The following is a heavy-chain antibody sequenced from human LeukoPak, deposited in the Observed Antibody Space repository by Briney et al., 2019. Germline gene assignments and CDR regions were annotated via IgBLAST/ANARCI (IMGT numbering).Heavy chain of an antibody. Sequence: SETLSLTCAVSGGSISSSNWWSWVPQPPGQGLEWIGAINHSGSANYNPSPKSRVTISVAKSKTQLDLKLFSVTAPATAVYCGARNAGTALVTGDYWGQGTLVTVSS. V-gene: IGHV4-4*01. CDR2: INHSGSA. D-gene: IGHD5-18*01. J-gene: IGHJ4*02. CDR1: GGSISSSNW. CDR3: ARNAGTALVTGDY.